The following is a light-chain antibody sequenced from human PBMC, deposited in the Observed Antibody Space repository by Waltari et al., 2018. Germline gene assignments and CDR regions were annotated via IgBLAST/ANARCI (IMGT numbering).Light chain of an antibody. J-gene: IGKJ1*01. CDR1: QSVSSN. CDR3: QQYNNWPPWT. Sequence: EIVMTQSPATLSVSPGERATLPCRASQSVSSNLAWYQQKPGQAPRLPLYGASTRATGIPARFSGSGSGTEFTLTISSLQSEDFAVYYCQQYNNWPPWTFGQGTKVEIK. CDR2: GAS. V-gene: IGKV3-15*01.